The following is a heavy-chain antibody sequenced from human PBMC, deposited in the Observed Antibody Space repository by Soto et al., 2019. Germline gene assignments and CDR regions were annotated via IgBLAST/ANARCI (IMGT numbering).Heavy chain of an antibody. J-gene: IGHJ4*02. D-gene: IGHD6-19*01. V-gene: IGHV4-59*01. CDR2: IYYSGST. Sequence: SETLSLTCTVSGGSISSYYWSWIRQPPGKGLEWIGYIYYSGSTNYNPSLKSRVTISVNTSKNQFSLKLTSVTAADTAVYYCVRVSSGSWSSDDWGQGTLVTVSS. CDR1: GGSISSYY. CDR3: VRVSSGSWSSDD.